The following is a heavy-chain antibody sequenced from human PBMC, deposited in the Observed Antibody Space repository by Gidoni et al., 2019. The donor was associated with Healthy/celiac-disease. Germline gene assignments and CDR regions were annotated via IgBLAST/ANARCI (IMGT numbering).Heavy chain of an antibody. CDR1: GGSISSYY. CDR3: ARQDIVVVPAAPAGGPMDV. CDR2: IYYSGST. D-gene: IGHD2-2*01. Sequence: QVQLQESGPGLVKPSETLSLTCTVSGGSISSYYWSWIRQPPGKGLEWIGYIYYSGSTNYNPSLKSRVTISVDTSKNQFSLKLSSVTAADTAVYYCARQDIVVVPAAPAGGPMDVWGKGTTVTVSS. J-gene: IGHJ6*04. V-gene: IGHV4-59*01.